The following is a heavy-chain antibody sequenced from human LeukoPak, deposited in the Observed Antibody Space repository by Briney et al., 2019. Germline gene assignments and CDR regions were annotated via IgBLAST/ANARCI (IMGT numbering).Heavy chain of an antibody. J-gene: IGHJ4*02. CDR3: ARDRYDYFDY. Sequence: AGGSLRLSCAASGFTFSSYAMSWVCQAPGKGLEWVANINQDGKDKNFVDAVKGRITISRDNAKNSIFLQIDNLRVNDTAVYYCARDRYDYFDYWGQGTLVTVAS. CDR2: INQDGKDK. V-gene: IGHV3-7*01. D-gene: IGHD2-2*01. CDR1: GFTFSSYA.